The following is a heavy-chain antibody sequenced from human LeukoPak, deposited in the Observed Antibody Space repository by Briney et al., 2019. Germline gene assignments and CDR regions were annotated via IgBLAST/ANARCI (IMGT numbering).Heavy chain of an antibody. CDR3: AGVAARPYWFDP. CDR2: IIPIFGTA. V-gene: IGHV1-69*05. Sequence: SVKVSCKASGGTFSSYAISWVRQAPGQGLEWMGGIIPIFGTANYAQKFQGRATITTDESTSTAYMELSSLRSEDTAVYYCAGVAARPYWFDPWGQGTLVTVSS. D-gene: IGHD6-6*01. CDR1: GGTFSSYA. J-gene: IGHJ5*02.